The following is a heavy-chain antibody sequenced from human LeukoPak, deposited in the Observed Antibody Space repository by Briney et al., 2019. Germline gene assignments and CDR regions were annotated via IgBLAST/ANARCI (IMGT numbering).Heavy chain of an antibody. CDR3: ATLGYCSSTSCYRGNWFDP. J-gene: IGHJ5*02. CDR1: GYTFTSYG. Sequence: ASVMVSCKASGYTFTSYGISWVRQAPGQGLEWMGWISAYNGNTNYAQKLQGRVTMTTDTSTSTAYMELRSLRSDDTAVYYCATLGYCSSTSCYRGNWFDPWGQGTLVTVSS. D-gene: IGHD2-2*02. CDR2: ISAYNGNT. V-gene: IGHV1-18*01.